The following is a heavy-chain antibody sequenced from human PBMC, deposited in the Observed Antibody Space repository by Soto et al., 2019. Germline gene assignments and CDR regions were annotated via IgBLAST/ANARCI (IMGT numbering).Heavy chain of an antibody. CDR3: AAHDSGGYYAEY. CDR1: GDSVSISDFY. D-gene: IGHD3-22*01. V-gene: IGHV4-39*01. Sequence: QLQLQESGPGLVKPSETLSLTCTVSGDSVSISDFYWGWIRQPPGKGLEWIGSIHYSGSTYYNPSLKGRVTMSGHTSKKQFSRKLTSVTAADAAVYYCAAHDSGGYYAEYWGKGTLVTVSA. J-gene: IGHJ4*02. CDR2: IHYSGST.